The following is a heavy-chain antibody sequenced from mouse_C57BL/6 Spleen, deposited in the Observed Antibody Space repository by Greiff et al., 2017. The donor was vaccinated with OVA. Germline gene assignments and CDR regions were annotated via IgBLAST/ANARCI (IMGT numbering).Heavy chain of an antibody. V-gene: IGHV1-39*01. D-gene: IGHD2-12*01. Sequence: EVQLQQSGPELVKPGASVKLSCKASGYSFTDYNMNCVKQSNGQSLEWIGVINPNYCATSYNQKFKGKATLTVDQSSSTAYMQLPSLTSEDSAVSYCAVAYYSFAWFAYWGQGTLVTVSA. CDR2: INPNYCAT. CDR1: GYSFTDYN. J-gene: IGHJ3*01. CDR3: AVAYYSFAWFAY.